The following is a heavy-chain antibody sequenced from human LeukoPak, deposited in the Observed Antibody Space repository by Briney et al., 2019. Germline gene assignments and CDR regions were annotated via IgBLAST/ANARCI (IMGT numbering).Heavy chain of an antibody. Sequence: GGSLRLSCAASGFTFSSYWMHWVRQAPGKGLVWVSRINSDGSSTSYADSVKGRFTISRDNAKNTLYLQMNSLRAEDTAVYYCARDLHDIVTGYYRADLGFDYWGQGTLVTVSS. J-gene: IGHJ4*02. V-gene: IGHV3-74*01. D-gene: IGHD3-9*01. CDR3: ARDLHDIVTGYYRADLGFDY. CDR1: GFTFSSYW. CDR2: INSDGSST.